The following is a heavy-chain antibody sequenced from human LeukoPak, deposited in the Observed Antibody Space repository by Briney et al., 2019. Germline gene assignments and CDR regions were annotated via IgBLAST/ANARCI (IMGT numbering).Heavy chain of an antibody. CDR3: TRDQTPYY. Sequence: GGSLRLSCAASGFTFSLYAMSWVRQTPGKGLGWMSTISGSGDNTYYAESVKGRFTISRDDSKSIAYLQMNSLKTEDTAVYYCTRDQTPYYWGQGTLVTVSS. J-gene: IGHJ4*02. V-gene: IGHV3-23*01. CDR1: GFTFSLYA. CDR2: ISGSGDNT.